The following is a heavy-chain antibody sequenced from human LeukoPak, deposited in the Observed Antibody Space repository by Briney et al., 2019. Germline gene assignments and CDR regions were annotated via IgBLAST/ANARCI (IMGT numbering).Heavy chain of an antibody. J-gene: IGHJ4*02. Sequence: GGSLRLSCAASGFTFSSYSMNWVRQAPGKGLEWVSFISSSSSYIYYADSVKGRFTISRDNAKNSLYLQMNSLRAEDTAVYYCAREARRLGDTIDYWGQGTLVTVSS. CDR1: GFTFSSYS. D-gene: IGHD3-16*01. CDR3: AREARRLGDTIDY. CDR2: ISSSSSYI. V-gene: IGHV3-21*01.